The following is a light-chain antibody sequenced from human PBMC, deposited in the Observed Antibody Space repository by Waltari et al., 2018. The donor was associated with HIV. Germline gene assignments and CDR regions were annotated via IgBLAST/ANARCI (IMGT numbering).Light chain of an antibody. CDR3: QVWDSSSDHYV. CDR1: NIGSKR. CDR2: DDS. Sequence: SYVLTQSPSVSVAPGQTARIICGGNNIGSKRVHWYPQRPGQAPVLVVYDDSDRPSGIPERFSGSNSGNTATLTISRVEAGDEADYYCQVWDSSSDHYVFGTGTKVTVL. V-gene: IGLV3-21*02. J-gene: IGLJ1*01.